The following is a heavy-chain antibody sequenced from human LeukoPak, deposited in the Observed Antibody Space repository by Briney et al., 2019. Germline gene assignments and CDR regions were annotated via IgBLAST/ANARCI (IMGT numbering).Heavy chain of an antibody. V-gene: IGHV4-59*01. Sequence: SETLSLTCTVSGGSISSYYWSWIRQPPGKGLVWIGYIYYSGSTNYNPSLESRVTISVDTSKNQFSLKLSSVTAADTAVYYCARDTYYDILTGYPAWGFDLWGRGTLVTVSS. CDR2: IYYSGST. D-gene: IGHD3-9*01. CDR1: GGSISSYY. J-gene: IGHJ2*01. CDR3: ARDTYYDILTGYPAWGFDL.